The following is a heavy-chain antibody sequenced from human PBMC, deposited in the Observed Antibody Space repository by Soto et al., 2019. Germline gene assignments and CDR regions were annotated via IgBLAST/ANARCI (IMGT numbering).Heavy chain of an antibody. V-gene: IGHV3-48*01. Sequence: EVQLVESGGGLVQPGGSLRLSCAASGFTFSRYSMNWVRQAPGKGLEWVSYIRSSSSTIYYADSVKGRFTISTDNAKNSLYLQMNSLRAEDTAVYYCARDWGGDYYYGMDVWGQGTTVTVSS. CDR2: IRSSSSTI. CDR1: GFTFSRYS. J-gene: IGHJ6*02. D-gene: IGHD3-16*01. CDR3: ARDWGGDYYYGMDV.